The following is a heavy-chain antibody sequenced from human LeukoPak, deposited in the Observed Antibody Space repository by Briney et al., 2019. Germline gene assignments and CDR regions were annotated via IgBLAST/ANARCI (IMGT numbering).Heavy chain of an antibody. J-gene: IGHJ6*03. D-gene: IGHD6-13*01. Sequence: SETLSLTCTVSGGSISSYYWSWIRQPPGKGLEWIGYIYYSGSTNYNPSLKSRVTISVDTSKNQFSLKLSSVTAADTAVYYCARVKRAAAAPQALYYMDVWGKGTTVTVSS. V-gene: IGHV4-59*01. CDR1: GGSISSYY. CDR2: IYYSGST. CDR3: ARVKRAAAAPQALYYMDV.